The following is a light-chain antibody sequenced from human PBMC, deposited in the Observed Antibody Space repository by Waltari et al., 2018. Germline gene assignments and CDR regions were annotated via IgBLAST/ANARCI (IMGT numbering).Light chain of an antibody. CDR1: QTINKY. Sequence: IQLTQSPSSLSASLGDTVSITCRANQTINKYLNWYQQKVGQAPKLLIFIASTLRSGVPSRFSGSGSGTEFTLTISGLQHEDFATYYCHQGYRTPQTFGQGTKLEVK. CDR3: HQGYRTPQT. J-gene: IGKJ1*01. V-gene: IGKV1-39*01. CDR2: IAS.